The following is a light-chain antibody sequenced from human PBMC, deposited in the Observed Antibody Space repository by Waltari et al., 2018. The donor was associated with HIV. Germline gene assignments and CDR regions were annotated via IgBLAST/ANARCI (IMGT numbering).Light chain of an antibody. V-gene: IGLV1-40*01. CDR1: SSNIGAGYD. CDR3: QSFDSSLTTSGVI. J-gene: IGLJ2*01. Sequence: QSVLTQPPSVSGAPGQRVTISCTGSSSNIGAGYDVHWYQQLPGPAPKLLFSANSNRPSGVPARFSGSKSGSSASLAITGLQAEDEAHYYCQSFDSSLTTSGVIFGGGTKLTVL. CDR2: ANS.